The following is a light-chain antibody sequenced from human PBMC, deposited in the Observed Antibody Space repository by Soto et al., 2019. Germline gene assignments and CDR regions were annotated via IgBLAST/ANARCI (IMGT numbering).Light chain of an antibody. J-gene: IGKJ2*01. CDR2: WAS. Sequence: DIVMTQSPDSLAVSLGERATINCRSSQGVLARSNNKNYLAWYQQKPGQPPKLLIYWASTRQSGVPDRFSGSWPGTDSTRTISSLQAEDVAVYYCQQYYSTVYTFGQGTKLEIK. CDR3: QQYYSTVYT. V-gene: IGKV4-1*01. CDR1: QGVLARSNNKNY.